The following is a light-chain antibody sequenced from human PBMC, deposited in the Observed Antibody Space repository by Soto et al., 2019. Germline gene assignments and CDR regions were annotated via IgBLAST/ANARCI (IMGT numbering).Light chain of an antibody. CDR2: ATS. Sequence: DIQMTQSPSSLSASVGDRVTITCRASQNIRSYLNWYQQKPGEAPQLLIYATSSLQTGVPSRFSGSGSGTDFSLVISDLQPEDSATYYCQQGYSSRWTSGRGTKVEI. CDR1: QNIRSY. CDR3: QQGYSSRWT. J-gene: IGKJ1*01. V-gene: IGKV1-39*01.